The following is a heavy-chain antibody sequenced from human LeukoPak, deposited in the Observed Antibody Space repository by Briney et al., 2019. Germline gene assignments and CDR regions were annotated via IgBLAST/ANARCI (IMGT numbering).Heavy chain of an antibody. CDR1: GFTFSSYW. D-gene: IGHD2-21*02. J-gene: IGHJ4*02. Sequence: GWSLRLSCAASGFTFSSYWMHRVRQAPGKGLVWVSRINSDGSSTSYADSVKGRFTISRDNAKNTLYLQMNSLRAEDTAVYYCARDPCGGDCLDYWGQGTLVTVSS. V-gene: IGHV3-74*01. CDR2: INSDGSST. CDR3: ARDPCGGDCLDY.